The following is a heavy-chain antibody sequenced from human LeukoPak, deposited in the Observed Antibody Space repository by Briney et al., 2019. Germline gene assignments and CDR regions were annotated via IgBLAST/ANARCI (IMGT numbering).Heavy chain of an antibody. Sequence: GASVKVSCKASGYTFTSYGISWVRQAPGQGLEWMGWLSAYNGNTNYAQKLQGRVTMTTDTSTSTAYMELRSLRSDDTAVYYCARGCHYDFWSASVYGFDPWGQGTLVTVSS. D-gene: IGHD3-3*01. V-gene: IGHV1-18*01. J-gene: IGHJ5*02. CDR2: LSAYNGNT. CDR3: ARGCHYDFWSASVYGFDP. CDR1: GYTFTSYG.